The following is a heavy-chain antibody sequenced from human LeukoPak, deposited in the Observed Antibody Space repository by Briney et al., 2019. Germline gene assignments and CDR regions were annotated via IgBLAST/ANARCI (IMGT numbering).Heavy chain of an antibody. J-gene: IGHJ2*01. D-gene: IGHD2/OR15-2a*01. Sequence: SETLSLTCTVSGGSISSSSYYWVWLRQPPGKGLEWIGTIYYSGSTYYNPSLKSRVTMSVDTSKNQFSLNVNSVTAADTAVYFCARGSTSILWGRGTLVTVSS. CDR3: ARGSTSIL. CDR2: IYYSGST. V-gene: IGHV4-39*07. CDR1: GGSISSSSYY.